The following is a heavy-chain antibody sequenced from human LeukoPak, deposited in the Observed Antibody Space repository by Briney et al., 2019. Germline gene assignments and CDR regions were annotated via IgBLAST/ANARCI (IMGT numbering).Heavy chain of an antibody. J-gene: IGHJ4*02. CDR1: GGSISSYY. D-gene: IGHD2-15*01. CDR3: ARRYCSGGSCYSGWYY. Sequence: SETLSLTCTVSGGSISSYYWSWIRQPPGKGLEWIGEINHSGSTNYNPSLKSRVTISVDTSKNQFSLKLSSVTAADTAVYYCARRYCSGGSCYSGWYYWGQGTLVTVSS. CDR2: INHSGST. V-gene: IGHV4-34*01.